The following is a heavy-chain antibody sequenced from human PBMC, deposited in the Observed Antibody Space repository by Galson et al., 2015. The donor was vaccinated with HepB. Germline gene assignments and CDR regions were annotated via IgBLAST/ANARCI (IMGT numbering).Heavy chain of an antibody. CDR1: GFTFSNYG. D-gene: IGHD3-9*01. Sequence: SLRLSCAASGFTFSNYGMHWVRQAPGKGLAWVEYIQYNGFTKYYGDSVTGRFTISRDNSKNTLYLQMNSLRAGDTAIYYCAKNLLRYLDWPPIDGWGQGAPVTVSS. V-gene: IGHV3-30*02. J-gene: IGHJ4*02. CDR3: AKNLLRYLDWPPIDG. CDR2: IQYNGFTK.